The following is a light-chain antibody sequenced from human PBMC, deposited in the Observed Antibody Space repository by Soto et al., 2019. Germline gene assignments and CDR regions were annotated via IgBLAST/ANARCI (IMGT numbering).Light chain of an antibody. J-gene: IGKJ1*01. CDR2: KAS. V-gene: IGKV1-5*03. CDR1: QSIDIW. CDR3: QQYNVYWT. Sequence: DIQMAQSPSTLSASVGDRVTITCRASQSIDIWLAWYQQKAGKAPKLLTYKASTLESGVPSRFSGSGSGTEFTLTISSLQPDDVATYYCQQYNVYWTFGQGTKVEVK.